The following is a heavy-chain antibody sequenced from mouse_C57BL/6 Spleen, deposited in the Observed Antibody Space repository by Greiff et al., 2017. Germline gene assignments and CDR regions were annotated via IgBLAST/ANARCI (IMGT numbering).Heavy chain of an antibody. CDR1: GFTFTDYY. CDR2: IRNKANGYTT. D-gene: IGHD2-4*01. CDR3: ARSLYDYDGVDY. V-gene: IGHV7-3*01. J-gene: IGHJ2*01. Sequence: EVKLQESGGGLVQPGGSLSLSCAASGFTFTDYYMSWVRQPPGKALEWLGFIRNKANGYTTEYSASVKGRFTISRDNSQSILYLQMNALRAEDSATYYCARSLYDYDGVDYWGQGTTLTVSS.